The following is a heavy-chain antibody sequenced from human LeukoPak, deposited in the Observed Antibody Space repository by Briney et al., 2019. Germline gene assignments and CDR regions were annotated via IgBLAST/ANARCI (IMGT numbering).Heavy chain of an antibody. CDR3: ALSIPSTGNNYFDY. J-gene: IGHJ4*02. D-gene: IGHD6-13*01. CDR2: ISASGGST. V-gene: IGHV3-23*01. Sequence: SGGSLRLSCAASGVTTSSYTMSWVRQAPGKGLEWVSVISASGGSTDYADSVKGRFTISRDNSKNTLYLQMNSLRADDTAVYYCALSIPSTGNNYFDYWGQGTLVTVSS. CDR1: GVTTSSYT.